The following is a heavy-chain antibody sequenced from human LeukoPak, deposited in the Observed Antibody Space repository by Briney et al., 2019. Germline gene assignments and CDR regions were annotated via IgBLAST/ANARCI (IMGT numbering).Heavy chain of an antibody. CDR1: GFTFSSYG. V-gene: IGHV3-30*02. D-gene: IGHD3-22*01. Sequence: GGSLRLSCAASGFTFSSYGMHWVRQAPGKGLEWVAFIRYDGSNKYYADSVKGRFTISRDNSKNTLYLQMNSLRAEDTAVDYCAKGLSSSWSKGGWGQGTLVTVSS. CDR2: IRYDGSNK. CDR3: AKGLSSSWSKGG. J-gene: IGHJ4*02.